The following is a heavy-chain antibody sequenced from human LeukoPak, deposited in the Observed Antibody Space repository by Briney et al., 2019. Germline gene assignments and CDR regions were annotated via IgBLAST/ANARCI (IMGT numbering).Heavy chain of an antibody. V-gene: IGHV4-34*01. J-gene: IGHJ5*02. Sequence: KPSETLSLTCAVYGGSFSGYYWSWIRQPPGNGLEWIGAINHSGSTNYNPSLKSRVTISVDTSKNQFSLKLSSVTAADTAVYYCARLDIVVVPAAILGWFDPWGQGTLVTVSS. CDR1: GGSFSGYY. D-gene: IGHD2-2*02. CDR3: ARLDIVVVPAAILGWFDP. CDR2: INHSGST.